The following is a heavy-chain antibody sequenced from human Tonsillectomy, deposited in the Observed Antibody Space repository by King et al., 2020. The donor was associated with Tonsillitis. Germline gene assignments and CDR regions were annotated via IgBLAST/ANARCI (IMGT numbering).Heavy chain of an antibody. D-gene: IGHD5-24*01. CDR3: ARLGEHGYNLGLLLHAMDV. J-gene: IGHJ6*02. CDR1: GYSFSSHW. CDR2: IYPGDSDA. Sequence: VQLVESEAEVKKPGESLKISCEGSGYSFSSHWIAWVRQMPGKGLEWMGVIYPGDSDARYSPSFQGQVTISADKSISTAYLQWSSLKASDTAMYYCARLGEHGYNLGLLLHAMDVWGQGTTVTVSS. V-gene: IGHV5-51*01.